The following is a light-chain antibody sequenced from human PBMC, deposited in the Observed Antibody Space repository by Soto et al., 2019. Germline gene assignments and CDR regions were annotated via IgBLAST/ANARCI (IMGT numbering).Light chain of an antibody. CDR2: QAS. CDR1: QYINTR. V-gene: IGKV3-11*01. CDR3: HQRQSWPRT. Sequence: EIMLTQSPSTLSSFPGDRVTLSCRASQYINTRLAWYQHRPGQAPRLLIYQASIRAAGIPARFSASGTGTDFTLTISGVQPEDVAVYYCHQRQSWPRTFGQGTKVDIK. J-gene: IGKJ1*01.